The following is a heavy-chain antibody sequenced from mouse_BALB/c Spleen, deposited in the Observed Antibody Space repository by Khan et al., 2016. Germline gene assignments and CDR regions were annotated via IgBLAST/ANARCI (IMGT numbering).Heavy chain of an antibody. Sequence: QLVQSGPELKKPGETVKISCKASGYTFTDYSMHWVKRVPGKGLKWMGWINTETGEPTYADDFKGRFAFSLETSASTASLQINNLTNEDAATYFCARRGYGYDYAMDYWGQGTSVTVSS. D-gene: IGHD2-2*01. CDR1: GYTFTDYS. J-gene: IGHJ4*01. V-gene: IGHV9-2-1*01. CDR3: ARRGYGYDYAMDY. CDR2: INTETGEP.